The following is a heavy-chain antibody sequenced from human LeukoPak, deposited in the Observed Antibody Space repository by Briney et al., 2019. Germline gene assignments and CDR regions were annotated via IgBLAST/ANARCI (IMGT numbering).Heavy chain of an antibody. CDR1: GFTFSDHY. Sequence: PGGSLRLSCAASGFTFSDHYMDWVRQAPGKGREGVGRTRNKARSYTTEYSASVKGRFNISRDDSKNSLYMQMNSLKTEDTAVYYCARYTRGTSSGFDYWGQGTLVTVSS. CDR3: ARYTRGTSSGFDY. CDR2: TRNKARSYTT. V-gene: IGHV3-72*01. D-gene: IGHD3-10*01. J-gene: IGHJ4*02.